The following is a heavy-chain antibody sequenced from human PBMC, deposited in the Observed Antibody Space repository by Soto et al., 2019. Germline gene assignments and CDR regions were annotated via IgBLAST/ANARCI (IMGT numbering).Heavy chain of an antibody. CDR2: ISSSSIYI. J-gene: IGHJ4*02. CDR3: ASVRSFDY. Sequence: EVQLVESGGGLVKPGGSLRLSCAASGFTFSNYNMNWVRQAPGKGLEWVSSISSSSIYIYYADSVKGRFTISRDSAKNSLYLQMNSLRAEDTAVYYCASVRSFDYWGQGTLVTVSS. CDR1: GFTFSNYN. V-gene: IGHV3-21*01.